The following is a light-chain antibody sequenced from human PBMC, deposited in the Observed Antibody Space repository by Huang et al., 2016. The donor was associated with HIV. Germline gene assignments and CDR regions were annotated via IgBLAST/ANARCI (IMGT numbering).Light chain of an antibody. V-gene: IGKV1-39*01. Sequence: DIQMTQSPSSLSASVGDRVTITCRASQSIRNYLNWYRHKPGSAPDLLIYGVSDLQSGVPSRFSGSTSGTEFTLTITNLQPEDFATYYCQQSYTIPLTFGGGTKVE. CDR2: GVS. CDR1: QSIRNY. J-gene: IGKJ4*01. CDR3: QQSYTIPLT.